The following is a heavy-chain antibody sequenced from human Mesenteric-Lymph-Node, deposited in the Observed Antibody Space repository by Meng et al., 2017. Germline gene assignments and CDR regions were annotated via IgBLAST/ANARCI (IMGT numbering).Heavy chain of an antibody. J-gene: IGHJ4*02. D-gene: IGHD3-10*01. CDR1: GGSISNDRYY. CDR2: IFPSGAT. V-gene: IGHV4-31*03. Sequence: QVQLQESGPGVVTPSQTLSLTCTVSGGSISNDRYYWSWIRQHPGKGLEWIGCIFPSGATYYNPSLKSRITISIDTSNNEFSLKLTSLTAADTAVYYCASRCGGDYWGQGTLVTVSS. CDR3: ASRCGGDY.